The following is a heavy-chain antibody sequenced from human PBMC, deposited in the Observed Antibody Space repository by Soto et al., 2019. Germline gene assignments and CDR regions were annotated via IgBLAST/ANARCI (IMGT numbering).Heavy chain of an antibody. CDR3: ARDQRDGDYDYYYGMDV. J-gene: IGHJ6*02. V-gene: IGHV3-21*01. D-gene: IGHD4-17*01. CDR2: ISSSSSYI. Sequence: PVGSLRLSCAASGFTFSSYSMNWVRQAPGKGLEWVSSISSSSSYIYYADSVKGRFTISRDNAKNSLYPQMNSLRAEDTAVYYCARDQRDGDYDYYYGMDVWGQGTTVTVSS. CDR1: GFTFSSYS.